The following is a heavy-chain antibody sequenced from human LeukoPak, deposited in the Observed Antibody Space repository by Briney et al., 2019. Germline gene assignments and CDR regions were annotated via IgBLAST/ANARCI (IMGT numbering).Heavy chain of an antibody. V-gene: IGHV1-18*01. CDR1: GYTFTSYG. D-gene: IGHD6-19*01. J-gene: IGHJ4*02. CDR3: ARALYSSGWYGEYYFDY. CDR2: ISAYNGNT. Sequence: ASVKVSCKASGYTFTSYGISWVRQAPGQGLEWMGWISAYNGNTNYAQKLQGRVTMTTDTSTSTAYMELRSLRSDDTAVYYCARALYSSGWYGEYYFDYWGQGTLVTVSS.